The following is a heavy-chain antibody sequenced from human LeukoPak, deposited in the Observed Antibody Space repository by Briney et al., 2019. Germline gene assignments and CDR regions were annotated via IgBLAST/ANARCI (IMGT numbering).Heavy chain of an antibody. V-gene: IGHV3-23*01. CDR3: AKVGGSYYGSGDYFDY. J-gene: IGHJ4*02. Sequence: GGSLRLSCAASGFTFSSYAMSWVRQAPGKGLEWVSAISGSGGSTYYADSVKGRFTISRDNSKNTLYLQMNSLRAEDTAVYYCAKVGGSYYGSGDYFDYWGQGTLVTVSS. D-gene: IGHD1-26*01. CDR1: GFTFSSYA. CDR2: ISGSGGST.